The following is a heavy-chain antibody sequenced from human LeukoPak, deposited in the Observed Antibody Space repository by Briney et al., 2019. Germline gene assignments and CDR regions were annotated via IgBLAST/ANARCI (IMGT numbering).Heavy chain of an antibody. Sequence: GASVKVSCKASGYTFTGYYMHWVRQAPGQGLEWMGWINPNSGGTNYAQKFQGRVTMTRDTSISTAYVELSRLRSDDTAVYYCASSYYDFWSGYSYYYMDVWGKGTTVTVSS. D-gene: IGHD3-3*01. V-gene: IGHV1-2*02. CDR2: INPNSGGT. J-gene: IGHJ6*03. CDR3: ASSYYDFWSGYSYYYMDV. CDR1: GYTFTGYY.